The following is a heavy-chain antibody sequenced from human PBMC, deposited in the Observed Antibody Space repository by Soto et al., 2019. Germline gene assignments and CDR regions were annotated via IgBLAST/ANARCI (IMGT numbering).Heavy chain of an antibody. CDR2: IYYSGST. J-gene: IGHJ6*02. CDR3: ARHNVRGDFWSGYSYYYYYGMDV. V-gene: IGHV4-39*01. D-gene: IGHD3-3*01. CDR1: GGSISSSSYY. Sequence: SETLSLTCTVSGGSISSSSYYWGWIRQPPGKGPEWIGSIYYSGSTYYNPSLKSRVTISVDTSKNQFSLKLSSVTAADTAVYYCARHNVRGDFWSGYSYYYYYGMDVWGQGTTVTVYS.